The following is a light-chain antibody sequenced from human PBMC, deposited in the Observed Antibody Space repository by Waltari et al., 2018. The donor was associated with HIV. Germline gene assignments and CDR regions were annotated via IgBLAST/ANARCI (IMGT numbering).Light chain of an antibody. CDR2: DVD. V-gene: IGLV2-14*03. CDR3: ASFTDDNTVI. CDR1: DSDFGLYNF. J-gene: IGLJ2*01. Sequence: AVTQPASVSGLPGQSTTISCTGDDSDFGLYNFVSWYQQHSGKPPRLILYDVDRRASGVSDRFSGSMSGNTASLTISGLRAEDEGHYYCASFTDDNTVIFGGGTEVTVL.